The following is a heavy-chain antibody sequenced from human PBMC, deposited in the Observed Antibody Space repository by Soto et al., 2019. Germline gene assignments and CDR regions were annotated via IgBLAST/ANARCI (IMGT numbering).Heavy chain of an antibody. CDR2: IYYNGNT. J-gene: IGHJ4*02. D-gene: IGHD2-8*01. CDR3: ARCFCAGTYCTSSSCYSDY. V-gene: IGHV4-39*01. CDR1: GGSVTSITYY. Sequence: QLQLQESGPGLLKPSETLSLTCTVSGGSVTSITYYWGWIRQPPGKGLEWIGDIYYNGNTYYSPSLKSRVTISVDTSKNQFSLHLSSVTAADTAVYFCARCFCAGTYCTSSSCYSDYWGQGTLVTVSS.